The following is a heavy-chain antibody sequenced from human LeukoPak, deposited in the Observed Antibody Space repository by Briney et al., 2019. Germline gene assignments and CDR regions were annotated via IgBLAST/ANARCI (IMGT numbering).Heavy chain of an antibody. V-gene: IGHV3-30-3*01. CDR1: GFTFSSYA. CDR2: ISYDGSNK. CDR3: ARSTRIYGDYEWFDP. D-gene: IGHD4-17*01. Sequence: GGSLRLSCAASGFTFSSYAMHWVRQAPGKGLEWVAVISYDGSNKYYADSVKGRFTISRDNSKNTLYLQMNSLRAEDTAVYYCARSTRIYGDYEWFDPWGQGTLVTVSS. J-gene: IGHJ5*02.